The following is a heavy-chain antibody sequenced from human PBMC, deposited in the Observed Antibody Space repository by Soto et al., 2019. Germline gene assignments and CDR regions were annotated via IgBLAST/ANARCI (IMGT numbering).Heavy chain of an antibody. V-gene: IGHV3-33*01. J-gene: IGHJ6*02. CDR2: IWYDGSNK. Sequence: SLRLSCAASGFTFSSYGMHWVRQAPGKGLEWVAVIWYDGSNKYYADSVKGRFTISRDNSKNTLYLQMNSLRAEDTAVYYCARDPEGYYYYGMDVWGQGTTVTVSS. CDR3: ARDPEGYYYYGMDV. CDR1: GFTFSSYG.